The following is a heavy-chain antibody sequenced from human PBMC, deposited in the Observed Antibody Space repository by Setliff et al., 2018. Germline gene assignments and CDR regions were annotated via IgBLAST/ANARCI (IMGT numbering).Heavy chain of an antibody. V-gene: IGHV4-39*07. CDR2: IYYLGNT. J-gene: IGHJ3*02. CDR1: GGSISGTINY. D-gene: IGHD5-18*01. Sequence: SETLSLTCTVSGGSISGTINYWVWIRQPPGKGLEWIGHIYYLGNTYYNPSLESRLTMSVDTSKNQFSLKLSSVTAADTAVYYCARVPRFTDTRNAFDIWGQGTMVTVSS. CDR3: ARVPRFTDTRNAFDI.